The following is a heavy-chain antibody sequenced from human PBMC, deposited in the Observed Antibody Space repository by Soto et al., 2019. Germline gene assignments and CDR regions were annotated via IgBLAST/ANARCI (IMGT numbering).Heavy chain of an antibody. V-gene: IGHV3-21*01. D-gene: IGHD3-9*01. CDR3: ARERGDARGYDILTGYFVAAFNYYYYYMDV. CDR2: ISSRSRYI. J-gene: IGHJ6*03. Sequence: EVQLVESGGGLVKPGGSLRLSCAASGFTFSNYSMSWVRQAPGKGLDWVSSISSRSRYIYYPDSVKSRFTISRHNAKNALYLQMNGLSAEDTGVYYCARERGDARGYDILTGYFVAAFNYYYYYMDVWGKGTTVTFAS. CDR1: GFTFSNYS.